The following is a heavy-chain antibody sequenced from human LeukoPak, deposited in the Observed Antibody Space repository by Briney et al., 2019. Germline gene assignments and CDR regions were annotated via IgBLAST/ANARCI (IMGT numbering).Heavy chain of an antibody. D-gene: IGHD6-13*01. CDR1: GGSFSGYY. J-gene: IGHJ2*01. V-gene: IGHV4-34*01. CDR2: INHSGST. CDR3: AKEAAAGTRFWYFDL. Sequence: SETLSLTCAVYGGSFSGYYWNWIRQPPGKGLEWIGEINHSGSTNYNPPLKSRVTISVDTSKNQFSLKLSSVTAADTAVYYCAKEAAAGTRFWYFDLWGRGTLVTVSS.